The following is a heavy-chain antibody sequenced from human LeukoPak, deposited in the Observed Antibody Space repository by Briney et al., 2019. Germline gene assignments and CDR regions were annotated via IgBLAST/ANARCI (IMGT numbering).Heavy chain of an antibody. CDR1: GFTVTVNY. CDR3: AADFYTSYHLGY. D-gene: IGHD3-16*01. V-gene: IGHV3-66*01. J-gene: IGHJ4*02. CDR2: IYRSGSI. Sequence: GGSLRLSCAVSGFTVTVNYMSWVRQAPGKGLEWVSIIYRSGSISYADSVKGRFIISRDSSANTLSLQMTSLRAEDTAVYYCAADFYTSYHLGYWGQGTLVTVSS.